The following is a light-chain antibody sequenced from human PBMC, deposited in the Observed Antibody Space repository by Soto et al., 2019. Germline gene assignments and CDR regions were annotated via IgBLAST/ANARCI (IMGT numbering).Light chain of an antibody. CDR2: GAS. Sequence: IVLTQSPGTLSLSPGERATLSCKASQSVSSNFLAWYQRKPGQAPRLLIYGASYRATAIPYRFSGSGSGKTFMFNIARLKREVVAVNTSQQHGATAARFRQGT. V-gene: IGKV3-20*01. J-gene: IGKJ1*01. CDR1: QSVSSNF. CDR3: QQHGATAAR.